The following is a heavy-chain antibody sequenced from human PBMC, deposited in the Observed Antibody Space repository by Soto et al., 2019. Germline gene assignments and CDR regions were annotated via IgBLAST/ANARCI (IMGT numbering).Heavy chain of an antibody. J-gene: IGHJ6*02. V-gene: IGHV4-59*01. CDR3: ARGVWELLPYYYYGMDV. CDR2: IYYSGST. Sequence: PSETLSLTCTFSCGSIISYYWSWIRQPPGKGLEWIGYIYYSGSTNYNPSLKSRVTISVDTSKNQFSLKLSSVTAADTAVYYCARGVWELLPYYYYGMDVWGQGTTVTVSS. D-gene: IGHD1-26*01. CDR1: CGSIISYY.